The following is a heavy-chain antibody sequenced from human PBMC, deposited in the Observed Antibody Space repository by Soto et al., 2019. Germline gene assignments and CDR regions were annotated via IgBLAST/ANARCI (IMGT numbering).Heavy chain of an antibody. D-gene: IGHD4-17*01. CDR2: ISYDGRNK. CDR3: AKQTDYGDYGGDY. Sequence: QVQLVESGGGVVQPGRSLRLSCAASGFTFSSYGMHWVRQAPGKGLEWVAVISYDGRNKYYADSVKGRFTISRDNSKNTLYLQMNSLRAEDTAVYYCAKQTDYGDYGGDYWGQGTLVTVSS. V-gene: IGHV3-30*18. J-gene: IGHJ4*02. CDR1: GFTFSSYG.